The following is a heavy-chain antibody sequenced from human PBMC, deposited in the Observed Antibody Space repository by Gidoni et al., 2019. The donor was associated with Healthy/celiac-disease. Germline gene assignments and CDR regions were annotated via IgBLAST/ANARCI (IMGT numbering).Heavy chain of an antibody. J-gene: IGHJ4*02. CDR1: GGSISSYY. V-gene: IGHV4-59*01. CDR3: ARGSGSEEEFDY. D-gene: IGHD1-26*01. Sequence: QVQLQESGPGLVKPSETLSLTCTVSGGSISSYYWSWIRQPPGKGLEWIGYIYYRGSTNYNPSLKSRVTISVDTSKNQFSLKLSSVTAADTAVYYCARGSGSEEEFDYWGQGTLVTVSS. CDR2: IYYRGST.